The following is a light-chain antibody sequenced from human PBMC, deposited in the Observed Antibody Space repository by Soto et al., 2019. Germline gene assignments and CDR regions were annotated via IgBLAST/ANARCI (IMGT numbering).Light chain of an antibody. V-gene: IGKV3-20*01. CDR3: QQYDSSPRT. CDR2: GAS. CDR1: QSVSSNY. J-gene: IGKJ1*01. Sequence: EVVLTQSPGNLSLCPAERSTLSCRTSQSVSSNYLAWYQQKPGQAPRLLIYGASTRATGIADRFSGSGSGTDFTLSISRLDPEDFAVYWCQQYDSSPRTFGQGTKVDIK.